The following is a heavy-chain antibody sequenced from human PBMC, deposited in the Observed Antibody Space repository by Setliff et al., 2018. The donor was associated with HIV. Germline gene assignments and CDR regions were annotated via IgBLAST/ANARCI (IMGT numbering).Heavy chain of an antibody. CDR2: ISNSSGHT. D-gene: IGHD3-22*01. J-gene: IGHJ3*02. Sequence: GGSLRLSCAASGFTFSDYFMAWVRQTPVKGLEWISYISNSSGHTVYVDSVKGRFTISRDNSKNTLDLQMNSLRAEDTALYYCASARGANSDGYDSFDIWGQGTMVTVSS. V-gene: IGHV3-11*03. CDR3: ASARGANSDGYDSFDI. CDR1: GFTFSDYF.